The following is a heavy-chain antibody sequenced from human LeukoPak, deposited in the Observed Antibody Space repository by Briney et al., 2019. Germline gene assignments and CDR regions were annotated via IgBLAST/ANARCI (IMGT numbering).Heavy chain of an antibody. CDR1: GGSISSYY. V-gene: IGHV4-59*01. Sequence: SETLSLTCTDSGGSISSYYWSWIRQPPGKGLEWIGYIYYSGSTNYNPSLKSRVTISVDTSKNQFSLKLSSVTAADTAVYYCARDQRGMDVWGQGTTVTVSS. CDR2: IYYSGST. D-gene: IGHD6-25*01. J-gene: IGHJ6*02. CDR3: ARDQRGMDV.